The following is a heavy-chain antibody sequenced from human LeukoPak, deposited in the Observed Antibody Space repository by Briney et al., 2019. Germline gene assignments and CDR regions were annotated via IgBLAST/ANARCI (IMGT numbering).Heavy chain of an antibody. CDR3: ARGWGIAVAATPTRLDY. V-gene: IGHV4-34*01. D-gene: IGHD6-19*01. CDR1: GGSFSGYY. Sequence: SETLSLTCAVYGGSFSGYYWSWIRQPPGKGLEWIGEINHSGSTNYNPPLKSRVTISVDTSKNQFSLKLSSVTAADTAVYYCARGWGIAVAATPTRLDYWGQGTLVTVSS. CDR2: INHSGST. J-gene: IGHJ4*02.